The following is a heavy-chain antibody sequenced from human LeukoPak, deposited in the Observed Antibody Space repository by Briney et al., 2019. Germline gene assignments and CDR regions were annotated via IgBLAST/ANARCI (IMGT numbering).Heavy chain of an antibody. D-gene: IGHD6-19*01. CDR3: ARARIAVAGTFGY. Sequence: GASVKVSCKASGYTFTCYYMHWVRQAPGQGLEWMGWINPNSGGTNYAQKFQGRVTMTRDTSISTAYMELSRLRSDDTAVYYCARARIAVAGTFGYWGQGTLVTVSS. CDR1: GYTFTCYY. CDR2: INPNSGGT. J-gene: IGHJ4*02. V-gene: IGHV1-2*02.